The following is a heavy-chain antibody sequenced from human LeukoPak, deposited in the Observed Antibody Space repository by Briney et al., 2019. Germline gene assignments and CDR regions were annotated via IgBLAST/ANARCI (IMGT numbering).Heavy chain of an antibody. CDR1: GYTFTGYY. D-gene: IGHD3-3*01. J-gene: IGHJ4*02. Sequence: ASVEVSCKASGYTFTGYYIHWVRQAPGQGPEWMGWISPDSGGTNYAQKFQGRVTVTGDSSITTAYMELRGLRSDDTAVYYCARDSIRGVRLLDYWGQGTLVTVSS. CDR3: ARDSIRGVRLLDY. V-gene: IGHV1-2*02. CDR2: ISPDSGGT.